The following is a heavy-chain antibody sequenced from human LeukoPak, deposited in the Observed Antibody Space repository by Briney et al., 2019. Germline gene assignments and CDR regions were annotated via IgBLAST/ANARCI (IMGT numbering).Heavy chain of an antibody. V-gene: IGHV3-73*01. J-gene: IGHJ4*02. CDR1: GFTFSGSA. CDR2: IRSKANSYAT. D-gene: IGHD4-17*01. Sequence: PGGSLRLSCAASGFTFSGSAMHWVRQASGKGLEWVGRIRSKANSYATAYAASVKGRFTISRDDSKNTAYLQMNSLKTEDTAVYYCTRHRPDYGDLAYWGQGTLVTVSS. CDR3: TRHRPDYGDLAY.